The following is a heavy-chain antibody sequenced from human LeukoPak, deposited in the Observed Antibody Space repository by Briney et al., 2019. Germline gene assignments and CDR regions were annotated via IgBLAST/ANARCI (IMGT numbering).Heavy chain of an antibody. V-gene: IGHV1-18*01. Sequence: XXXXSFTXYXISWVRQAPGQGLEWMGWISGYNGNTNYAQKFQGRVTMTRDTSISTAYMELSRLRADDTAGYYCAXXXXXXXXXXESGFVDYWGQGTLVTVSS. CDR3: AXXXXXXXXXXESGFVDY. D-gene: IGHD3-10*01. CDR2: ISGYNGNT. CDR1: XXSFTXYX. J-gene: IGHJ4*02.